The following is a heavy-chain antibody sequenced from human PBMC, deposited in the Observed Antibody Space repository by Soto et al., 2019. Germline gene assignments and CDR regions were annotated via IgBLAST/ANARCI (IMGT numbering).Heavy chain of an antibody. V-gene: IGHV4-28*01. CDR1: GYSISSNNW. CDR2: IFYDGST. CDR3: ARRLSNYYGMDV. D-gene: IGHD6-6*01. Sequence: LSLTCGVSGYSISSNNWWALIRQPPGKGLEWIGHIFYDGSTYYSPSLESRVTMSVDTSKNQFSLRLSSVTAVDTAVYYCARRLSNYYGMDVWGQGTPVTVSS. J-gene: IGHJ6*02.